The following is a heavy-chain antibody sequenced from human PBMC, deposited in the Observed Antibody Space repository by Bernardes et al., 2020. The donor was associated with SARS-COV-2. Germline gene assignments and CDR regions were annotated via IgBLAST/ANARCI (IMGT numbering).Heavy chain of an antibody. Sequence: GGSLRLSCAASGFTFSSYSMNWVRQAPGKGLEWVSSISSSSSYIYYADSVKGRFTISRDNAKNSLYLQMNSLRAEDTAVYYCAREWSSIVVVPAALDLWGRGTLVTVSS. CDR3: AREWSSIVVVPAALDL. D-gene: IGHD2-2*01. J-gene: IGHJ2*01. CDR1: GFTFSSYS. CDR2: ISSSSSYI. V-gene: IGHV3-21*01.